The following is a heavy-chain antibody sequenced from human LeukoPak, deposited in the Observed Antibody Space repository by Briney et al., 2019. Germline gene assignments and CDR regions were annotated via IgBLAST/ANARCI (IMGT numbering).Heavy chain of an antibody. J-gene: IGHJ4*02. CDR1: GYTFASYG. CDR3: ARDEAATQDSLNDY. CDR2: ISGYNGKT. Sequence: ASVKVSCKASGYTFASYGISWVRQAPGLGLEWMGWISGYNGKTNYAEKLQGRVTMTTDTSTSTAYMELRSLRSDDTAVYYCARDEAATQDSLNDYWGQGTLVTVSS. V-gene: IGHV1-18*04. D-gene: IGHD2-15*01.